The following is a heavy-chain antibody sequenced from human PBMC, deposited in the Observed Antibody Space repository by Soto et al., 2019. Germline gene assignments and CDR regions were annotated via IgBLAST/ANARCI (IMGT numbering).Heavy chain of an antibody. J-gene: IGHJ4*02. CDR3: ASGGDYFDY. CDR1: GLTINIYS. CDR2: ISSSSAYI. Sequence: KPGGSLRLSCAASGLTINIYSMNWVRQAPGKGLEWVSSISSSSAYIYYSDSVKGRFTISRDNAKRSLYLEMNSLRAEDTAVYYCASGGDYFDYWGPGTLVTVSS. V-gene: IGHV3-21*01.